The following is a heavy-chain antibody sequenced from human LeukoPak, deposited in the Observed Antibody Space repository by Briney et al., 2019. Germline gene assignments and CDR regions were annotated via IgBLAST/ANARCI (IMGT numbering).Heavy chain of an antibody. CDR3: ARHRARGSGWYNRAFDY. Sequence: KPSETLSLTCAVYGGSFSGYYWSWIRQPPGKGLEWIGEINDSGSTNYNPSLKSRVTISVDTSKNQFSLKLSSVTAADTAVYYCARHRARGSGWYNRAFDYWGQGTLVTVSS. V-gene: IGHV4-34*01. D-gene: IGHD6-19*01. CDR1: GGSFSGYY. CDR2: INDSGST. J-gene: IGHJ4*02.